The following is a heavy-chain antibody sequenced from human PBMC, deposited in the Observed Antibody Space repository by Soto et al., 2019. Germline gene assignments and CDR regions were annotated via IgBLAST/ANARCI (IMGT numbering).Heavy chain of an antibody. CDR1: GFSFSNYA. J-gene: IGHJ6*02. CDR2: IGGGGAST. CDR3: AKALITSHFGYGMDV. Sequence: EVQLLESGGGLVQPGGSLRLSCAASGFSFSNYAMNWVRQAPGRGLEWVSVIGGGGASTYYADSVKGRFTISRDNSKDTLHLQMNSLRAEDTAVYYCAKALITSHFGYGMDVWGQGTTVTVSS. D-gene: IGHD2-2*01. V-gene: IGHV3-23*01.